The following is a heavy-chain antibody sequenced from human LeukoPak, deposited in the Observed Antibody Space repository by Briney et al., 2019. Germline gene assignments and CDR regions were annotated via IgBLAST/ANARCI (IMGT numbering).Heavy chain of an antibody. CDR1: GGSFSGYY. J-gene: IGHJ4*02. V-gene: IGHV4-34*01. CDR3: ARIPRSAGAARRYFDY. CDR2: INHSGST. Sequence: PSETLSLTCAVYGGSFSGYYWSWIRQPPGKGLEWIGEINHSGSTNYNPSLKSRVTISVDTSKNQFSLKLSSVTAADTAVYYCARIPRSAGAARRYFDYWGQGTLVTVSS. D-gene: IGHD6-6*01.